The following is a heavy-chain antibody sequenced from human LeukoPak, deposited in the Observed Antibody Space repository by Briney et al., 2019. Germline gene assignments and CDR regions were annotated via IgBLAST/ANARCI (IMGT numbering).Heavy chain of an antibody. J-gene: IGHJ5*02. V-gene: IGHV3-21*01. CDR3: ASSRPGYCSGGSCGSFDP. D-gene: IGHD2-15*01. CDR1: GFTPTSTS. CDR2: IISSISYI. Sequence: PRGCLRHSCAPPGFTPTSTSMSWVRHAPGEGVEWVSSIISSISYIYYADSVKGRFTLARDNAKNSLYLQMNSLRAEDTAVYYCASSRPGYCSGGSCGSFDPWGQGTLVTVSS.